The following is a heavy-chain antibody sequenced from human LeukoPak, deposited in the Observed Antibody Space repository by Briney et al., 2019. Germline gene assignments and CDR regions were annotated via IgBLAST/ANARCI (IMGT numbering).Heavy chain of an antibody. CDR2: IRSKAYGGTP. J-gene: IGHJ4*02. V-gene: IGHV3-49*04. D-gene: IGHD2-2*01. CDR1: GFTFGDYA. Sequence: GGSLRLSCTGSGFTFGDYAMCWVRQAPGKGLEWVAFIRSKAYGGTPEYAASVKGRFTISRDDSKNIAYVQMNSLRTEDTAVYYCTRTPSAAAPFDYWGQGSLVTVSS. CDR3: TRTPSAAAPFDY.